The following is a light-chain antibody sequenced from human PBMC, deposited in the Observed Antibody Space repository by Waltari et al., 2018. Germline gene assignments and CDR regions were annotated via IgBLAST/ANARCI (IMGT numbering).Light chain of an antibody. J-gene: IGKJ1*01. CDR1: LSVSTW. Sequence: IQMTQSPSTLSASVGDRVTITCRASLSVSTWLAWYQHKPGKAPKLLITEASNLESGVPSRFRVIASGTEFSLTISSLQPDDFATYFCQQYISFSRTFGQGPKVEIK. V-gene: IGKV1-5*03. CDR3: QQYISFSRT. CDR2: EAS.